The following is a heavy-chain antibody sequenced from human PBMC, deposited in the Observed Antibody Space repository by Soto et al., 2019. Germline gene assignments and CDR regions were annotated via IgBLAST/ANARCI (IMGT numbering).Heavy chain of an antibody. J-gene: IGHJ6*03. CDR1: GYTLTELS. CDR2: FDPEDGET. CDR3: ATIGAAARRGYNYYYMDV. D-gene: IGHD6-6*01. V-gene: IGHV1-24*01. Sequence: ASVKVSCKVSGYTLTELSMHWVRQAPGKGLEWMGGFDPEDGETIYAQKFQGRVTMTEDTSTDTAYMELSSLRSEDTAVYYCATIGAAARRGYNYYYMDVWGKGTTVTVSS.